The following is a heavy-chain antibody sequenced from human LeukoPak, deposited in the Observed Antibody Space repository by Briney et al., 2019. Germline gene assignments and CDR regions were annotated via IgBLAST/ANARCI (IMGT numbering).Heavy chain of an antibody. CDR1: GGSFSGYY. Sequence: SETLSLTCAVYGGSFSGYYWSWVRQPPGKGLEWIGEINHSGSTNYNPSLKSRVTISVDTSKNQFSLKLSSVTAADTAVYYCARFIAVASWFDPWGQGTLVTVSS. V-gene: IGHV4-34*01. J-gene: IGHJ5*02. D-gene: IGHD6-19*01. CDR2: INHSGST. CDR3: ARFIAVASWFDP.